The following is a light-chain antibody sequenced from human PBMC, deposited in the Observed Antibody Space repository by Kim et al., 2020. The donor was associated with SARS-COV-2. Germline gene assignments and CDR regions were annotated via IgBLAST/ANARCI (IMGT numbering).Light chain of an antibody. CDR2: QAS. Sequence: AAVGDRVAMTRRASRSLGRELAGYQQKTRKVPTFLIYQASTLESGVPSRFSGGGSGAELTLTISSLQPDDSATNYCQQYKSYPRTFGGGTKMDIK. V-gene: IGKV1-5*03. CDR3: QQYKSYPRT. CDR1: RSLGRE. J-gene: IGKJ4*01.